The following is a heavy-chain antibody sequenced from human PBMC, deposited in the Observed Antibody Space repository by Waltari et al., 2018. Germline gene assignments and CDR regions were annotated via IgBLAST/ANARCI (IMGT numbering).Heavy chain of an antibody. D-gene: IGHD3-10*01. CDR2: IYHSGSN. V-gene: IGHV4-38-2*01. J-gene: IGHJ4*02. CDR1: GYSISSGYY. CDR3: ARHPDYGSGRFSY. Sequence: QVQLQESGPGLVKPSETLSLTCGVSGYSISSGYYWGWSRQPPGKGLEWIGSIYHSGSNYYNPSLKSRVTISVDTSKNQFALKLSSVTAADTAVYYCARHPDYGSGRFSYWGQGTLVTVSS.